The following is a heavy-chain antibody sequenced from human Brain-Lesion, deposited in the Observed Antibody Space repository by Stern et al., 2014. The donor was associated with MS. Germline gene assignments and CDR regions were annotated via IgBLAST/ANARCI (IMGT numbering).Heavy chain of an antibody. CDR3: AGEEDIRYCSGGSCTGNWFDP. Sequence: QMQLVESGPGLVKPSETLSLTCTVAGGSVSSTSYAWAWIRQSPGKGLEWIGTIYYSGNTYYSPSLKSRLTISLDTSKNQFSLQLRSVTAADTAVYYCAGEEDIRYCSGGSCTGNWFDPWGQGTLVTVSS. D-gene: IGHD2-15*01. V-gene: IGHV4-39*01. CDR1: GGSVSSTSYA. J-gene: IGHJ5*02. CDR2: IYYSGNT.